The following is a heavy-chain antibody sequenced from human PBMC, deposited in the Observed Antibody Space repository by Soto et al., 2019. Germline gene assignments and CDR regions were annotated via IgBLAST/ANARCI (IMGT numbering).Heavy chain of an antibody. CDR2: IYYSGST. J-gene: IGHJ4*02. CDR1: GGSISSGGYY. D-gene: IGHD3-3*01. V-gene: IGHV4-31*03. CDR3: ARITIFGVVQN. Sequence: PSETLSLTCTVSGGSISSGGYYWSWIRQHPGKGLEWIGYIYYSGSTYYNPSLKSRVTISVDTSKNQFSLKLSSVTAADTAVYYCARITIFGVVQNWRQGTLVTVSS.